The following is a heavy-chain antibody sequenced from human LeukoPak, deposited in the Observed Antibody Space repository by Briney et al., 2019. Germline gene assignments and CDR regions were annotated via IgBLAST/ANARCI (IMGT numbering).Heavy chain of an antibody. V-gene: IGHV4-34*01. CDR3: AHSGTSFKPFDY. CDR1: GGSFSAYN. Sequence: PSETLSLTCAVYGGSFSAYNWSGIRQPPGKGLEWIGEINDSGRTNYNPSLKSRVSISVDTSKNQFSLKLTSVTAVDTAVYYCAHSGTSFKPFDYWGQGTLVTVSS. D-gene: IGHD1-26*01. CDR2: INDSGRT. J-gene: IGHJ4*02.